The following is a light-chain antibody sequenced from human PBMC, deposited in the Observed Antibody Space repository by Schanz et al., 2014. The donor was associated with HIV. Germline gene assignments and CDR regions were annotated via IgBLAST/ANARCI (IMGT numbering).Light chain of an antibody. CDR3: ATWDDGLNGWV. J-gene: IGLJ3*02. Sequence: QSVLTQPPSASGTPGQRVTISCSGSVSNVGSNSVNWYQQLPGAAPKLLIYSYTQRPSGVPDRFSGSRSGTSASLAISVLQAEDEADYYCATWDDGLNGWVFGGGTKLTVL. CDR2: SYT. V-gene: IGLV1-44*01. CDR1: VSNVGSNS.